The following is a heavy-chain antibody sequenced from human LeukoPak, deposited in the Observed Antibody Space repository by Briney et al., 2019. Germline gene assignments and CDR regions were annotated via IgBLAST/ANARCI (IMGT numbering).Heavy chain of an antibody. Sequence: ASVKVSCKASGYTFTSYGISWVRQAPGQGLEWMGWISGYNGNTNYAQKVQGRVTMTADTSTSTAFMELRSLRSDDTAVYYCARGRPTTSIAAAGVNWFDPWGQGTLVTVSS. CDR1: GYTFTSYG. CDR2: ISGYNGNT. D-gene: IGHD6-13*01. CDR3: ARGRPTTSIAAAGVNWFDP. V-gene: IGHV1-18*01. J-gene: IGHJ5*02.